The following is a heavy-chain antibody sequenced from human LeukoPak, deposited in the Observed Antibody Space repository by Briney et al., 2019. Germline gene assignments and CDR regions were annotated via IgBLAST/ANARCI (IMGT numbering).Heavy chain of an antibody. J-gene: IGHJ4*02. V-gene: IGHV3-30*04. CDR2: ISYDGSNK. D-gene: IGHD3-3*01. CDR1: GFTFNNYQ. Sequence: GGSLRLSCSASGFTFNNYQMHWVRQAPGKGLEWVAVISYDGSNKYYADSVKGRFTISRDNSKNTLYLQMNSLRAEDTAVYYCARGRLRFLEWLLSDYWGQGTLVTVSS. CDR3: ARGRLRFLEWLLSDY.